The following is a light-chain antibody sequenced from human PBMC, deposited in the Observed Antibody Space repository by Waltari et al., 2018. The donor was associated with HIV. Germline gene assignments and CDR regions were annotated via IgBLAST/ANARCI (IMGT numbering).Light chain of an antibody. CDR3: QSYDNSLSGLV. Sequence: QSVLTQPPSVSGAPGQRVSLSCPASSSYIGEGYAAHWYQQLPGTAPKLLIYRNNNRPSGVPDRFSGSKSGTSASLAITGLQPEDEADYYCQSYDNSLSGLVFGGGTKLTVL. V-gene: IGLV1-40*01. CDR1: SSYIGEGYA. J-gene: IGLJ3*02. CDR2: RNN.